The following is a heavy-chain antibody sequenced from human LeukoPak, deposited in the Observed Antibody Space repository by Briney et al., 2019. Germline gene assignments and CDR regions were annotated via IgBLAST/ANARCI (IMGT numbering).Heavy chain of an antibody. Sequence: GGSLRLSCTASGFSFSRYWLSWVRQAPGKGLEWVANIKFDGNEKYYVDSVKGRFTISRDNAKNSLYLQMNSLRAEDTAIYYCARLDEAFDNWGQGTLVTVSS. CDR2: IKFDGNEK. J-gene: IGHJ4*02. V-gene: IGHV3-7*01. CDR1: GFSFSRYW. D-gene: IGHD5-24*01. CDR3: ARLDEAFDN.